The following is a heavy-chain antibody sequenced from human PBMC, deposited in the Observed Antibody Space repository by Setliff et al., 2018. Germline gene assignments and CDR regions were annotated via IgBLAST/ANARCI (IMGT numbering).Heavy chain of an antibody. CDR1: GDSINHFF. D-gene: IGHD2-2*01. CDR2: IYYSGDA. V-gene: IGHV4-59*01. J-gene: IGHJ6*02. Sequence: SETLSLTCSVSGDSINHFFWTWVRLSPGKGLEWIGYIYYSGDATYNPSLRGRASIAIGASKAHFSLDLRTVTTADTAVYYCARDASFGFDVWGPGITVTVS. CDR3: ARDASFGFDV.